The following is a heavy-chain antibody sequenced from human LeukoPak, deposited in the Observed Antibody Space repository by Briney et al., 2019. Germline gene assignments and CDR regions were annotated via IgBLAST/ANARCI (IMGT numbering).Heavy chain of an antibody. CDR1: GGTFSSYA. CDR3: ATQKDTYYYDSSGYSPLDY. CDR2: IIPIFGTA. D-gene: IGHD3-22*01. J-gene: IGHJ4*02. V-gene: IGHV1-69*05. Sequence: SVKVSCKASGGTFSSYAISWVRQAPGQGLEWMGRIIPIFGTANYAQKFQGRVTITTDESSSTAYMELSSLRSEDTAVYYCATQKDTYYYDSSGYSPLDYWGQGTLVTVSS.